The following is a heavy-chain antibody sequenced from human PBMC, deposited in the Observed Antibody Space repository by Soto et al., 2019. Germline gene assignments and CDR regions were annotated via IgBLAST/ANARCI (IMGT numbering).Heavy chain of an antibody. J-gene: IGHJ4*02. D-gene: IGHD2-21*02. CDR1: GGSISSGGYY. CDR2: IYYSGST. CDR3: ARMDPGDAYCGGDCYYYFDY. V-gene: IGHV4-31*03. Sequence: QVQLQESGPGLVNPSQTLSLTCTVSGGSISSGGYYWSWIRQHPGKGLEWIGYIYYSGSTYYNPSLKSRVTISVDTSKNPFSLKLSSVTAADTAVYYCARMDPGDAYCGGDCYYYFDYWGQGTLVTVSS.